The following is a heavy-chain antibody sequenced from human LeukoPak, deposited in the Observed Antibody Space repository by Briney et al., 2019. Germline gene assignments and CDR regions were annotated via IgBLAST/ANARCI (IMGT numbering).Heavy chain of an antibody. CDR1: GFTFSSYA. D-gene: IGHD5-12*01. Sequence: GGSLRLSCAASGFTFSSYAMSWVRQAPGKGLEWVSSISNSGGRTFYTDSVKGRFTISRDNSKITLYLQMDSLRAEDTAVYYCAKSYNGYESKPDYWGQGTLVTVSS. CDR3: AKSYNGYESKPDY. J-gene: IGHJ4*02. CDR2: ISNSGGRT. V-gene: IGHV3-23*01.